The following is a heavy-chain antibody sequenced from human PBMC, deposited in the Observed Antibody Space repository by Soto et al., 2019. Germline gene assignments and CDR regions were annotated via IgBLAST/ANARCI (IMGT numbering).Heavy chain of an antibody. J-gene: IGHJ6*02. CDR1: GYTFTGYY. CDR3: ARDKGGIRYYDFWSGRNYYYGMDV. V-gene: IGHV1-2*04. D-gene: IGHD3-3*01. Sequence: ASVKVSCKSSGYTFTGYYMHCVRQAPGQGLEWMGWINPNSGGTNYAQKFQGWVTMTRDTSISTAYMELSRLRSDDTAVYYCARDKGGIRYYDFWSGRNYYYGMDVWGQGTTVTVSS. CDR2: INPNSGGT.